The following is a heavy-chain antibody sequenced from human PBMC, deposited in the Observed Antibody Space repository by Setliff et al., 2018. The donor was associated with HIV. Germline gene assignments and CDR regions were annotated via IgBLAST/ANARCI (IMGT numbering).Heavy chain of an antibody. CDR2: IYSTGDS. CDR3: ARYRRPPYYLDY. Sequence: SETLSLTCTVSGDSISSYYWSWIWQPPGKELEWIGYIYSTGDSNYNPSLKSRVTMAVDTSKNQFSLKLTSVTAADTAVYYCARYRRPPYYLDYWGQGTLVTVSS. D-gene: IGHD3-16*02. J-gene: IGHJ4*02. V-gene: IGHV4-4*09. CDR1: GDSISSYY.